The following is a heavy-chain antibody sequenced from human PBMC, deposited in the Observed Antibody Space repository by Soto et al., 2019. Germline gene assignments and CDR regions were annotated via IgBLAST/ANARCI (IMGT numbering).Heavy chain of an antibody. CDR1: GYSFTTYG. CDR3: AREGPAPYYSYGMDV. V-gene: IGHV1-18*01. J-gene: IGHJ6*02. CDR2: ISGYNGNT. Sequence: QVQLVQSGGEVKKPGASVKVSCKTSGYSFTTYGISWVRQAPGQGLEWMGWISGYNGNTHYAQKFKGRVSMTTDTSTSTAYMELRSLRSDDTAVYYCAREGPAPYYSYGMDVWGQGTTVTVSS.